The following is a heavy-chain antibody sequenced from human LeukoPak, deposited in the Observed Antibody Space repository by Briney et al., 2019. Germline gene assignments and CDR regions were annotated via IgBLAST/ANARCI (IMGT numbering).Heavy chain of an antibody. V-gene: IGHV1-69*05. CDR2: IIPIFGTA. J-gene: IGHJ4*02. Sequence: SVKVSFTASAGTFSSYAISWVRQAPRQGLEWLGRIIPIFGTANYAQKFQGRVTITTDESTSTAYMELSSLRSEDTAVYYCARDPPPYYYGSGSYYNAGQPFDYWGQGTLVTVSS. D-gene: IGHD3-10*01. CDR1: AGTFSSYA. CDR3: ARDPPPYYYGSGSYYNAGQPFDY.